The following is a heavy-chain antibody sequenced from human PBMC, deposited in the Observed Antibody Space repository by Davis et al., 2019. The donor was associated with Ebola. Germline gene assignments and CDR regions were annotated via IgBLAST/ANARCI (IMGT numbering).Heavy chain of an antibody. D-gene: IGHD3-10*01. Sequence: ASAKVSCKASGYTFTSYYMHWVRQAPGQGLEWMGIINPSGGSTSYAQKFQGRVTMTRDTSTSTVYMELSSLRSEDTAVYYCAREGGRIRGRKWFDPWGQGTLVTVSS. J-gene: IGHJ5*02. CDR1: GYTFTSYY. CDR3: AREGGRIRGRKWFDP. CDR2: INPSGGST. V-gene: IGHV1-46*01.